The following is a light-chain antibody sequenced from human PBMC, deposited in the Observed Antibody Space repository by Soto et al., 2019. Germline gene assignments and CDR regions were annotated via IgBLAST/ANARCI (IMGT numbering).Light chain of an antibody. V-gene: IGKV3-15*01. CDR1: QSVSNN. Sequence: EIVMTQSPDTLSVSPGERGTISCLASQSVSNNLAWYQQKPGQAPRLLIYGASTRATGIPARFSGSGSGTEFTLTISSLQSEDFAVYYCQQYNKWPWTFGQGTKVDIK. CDR2: GAS. CDR3: QQYNKWPWT. J-gene: IGKJ1*01.